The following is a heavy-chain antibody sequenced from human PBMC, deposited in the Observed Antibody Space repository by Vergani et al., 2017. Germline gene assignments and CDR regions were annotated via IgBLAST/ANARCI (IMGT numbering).Heavy chain of an antibody. V-gene: IGHV5-51*01. CDR3: ASGGHGSENGGALQL. CDR2: IYPGDSEV. D-gene: IGHD3-10*01. Sequence: EKQLVQSGLETKKPGESLKISCQAFGYIFSNFWIGWVRQRPGRGLEWMGIIYPGDSEVKSNPTFRGQVIFSVDTSVNTAYLQWRILQASDTATYFCASGGHGSENGGALQLWGQGTNITVSS. J-gene: IGHJ3*01. CDR1: GYIFSNFW.